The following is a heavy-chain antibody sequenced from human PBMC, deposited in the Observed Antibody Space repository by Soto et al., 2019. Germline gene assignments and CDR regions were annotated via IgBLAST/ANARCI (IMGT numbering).Heavy chain of an antibody. Sequence: EVQLLESGGGLVQPGGSLRLSCAASGFTFSSYAMSWVRQAPGKGLEWVSAISGSGGSTYYADSVKGRFTISRDNSKNTLDLQMNILRAQDKAVYYCAKGLVGWFDYWGQGTLVTVSS. V-gene: IGHV3-23*01. D-gene: IGHD2-15*01. CDR2: ISGSGGST. J-gene: IGHJ4*02. CDR3: AKGLVGWFDY. CDR1: GFTFSSYA.